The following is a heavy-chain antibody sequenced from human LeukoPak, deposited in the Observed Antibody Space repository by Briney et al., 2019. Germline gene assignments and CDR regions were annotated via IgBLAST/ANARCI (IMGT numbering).Heavy chain of an antibody. CDR2: IYYSGST. J-gene: IGHJ2*01. CDR1: GGSISSSY. D-gene: IGHD2-15*01. CDR3: ARRSGVVVVAATPRWFFDL. Sequence: SETLSLTCTVSGGSISSSYWSWIRQPPGKGLEWIGYIYYSGSTNYNPSLKSRVTISVDTSKNQFSLKLSSVTAADTAVYYCARRSGVVVVAATPRWFFDLWGRGTLVTVSS. V-gene: IGHV4-59*08.